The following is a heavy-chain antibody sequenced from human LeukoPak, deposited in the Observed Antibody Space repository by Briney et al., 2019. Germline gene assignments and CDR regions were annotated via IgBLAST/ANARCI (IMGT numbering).Heavy chain of an antibody. CDR2: ISYDGSNK. Sequence: GRSLRLSCAASGFTFSSYGMHWVRQAPGKGLEWVAVISYDGSNKYYADSVKGRLTISRDNSKNTLYLQMNSLRAEDTAVYYCARPTSVGYYYDSSGYFPDAFDIWGQGTMVTVSS. CDR1: GFTFSSYG. J-gene: IGHJ3*02. D-gene: IGHD3-22*01. CDR3: ARPTSVGYYYDSSGYFPDAFDI. V-gene: IGHV3-30*03.